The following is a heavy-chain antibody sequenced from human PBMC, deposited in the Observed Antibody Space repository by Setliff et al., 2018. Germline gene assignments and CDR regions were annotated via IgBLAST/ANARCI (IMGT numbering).Heavy chain of an antibody. J-gene: IGHJ4*02. CDR1: GFTFSRSA. Sequence: GGSLRLSCAASGFTFSRSAIHWVRQASGKGLEWVGRVRSRINNFATAYDASVKGRFIISRDDSKNTAYLQMNSLETEDTAVHYCASDIHNDYDYFDYWGQGIQVTVSS. D-gene: IGHD4-17*01. V-gene: IGHV3-73*01. CDR3: ASDIHNDYDYFDY. CDR2: VRSRINNFAT.